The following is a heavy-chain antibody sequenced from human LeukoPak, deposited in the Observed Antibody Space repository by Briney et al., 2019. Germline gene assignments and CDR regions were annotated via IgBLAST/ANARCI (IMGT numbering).Heavy chain of an antibody. CDR3: ARSPHSSSWYNY. CDR2: IYYSGST. CDR1: GGSISSSSYY. D-gene: IGHD6-13*01. V-gene: IGHV4-39*07. Sequence: SETLSLTCTVSGGSISSSSYYWGWIRQPPGKGLEWIGSIYYSGSTYYNPSPKSRVTISVDTSKNQFSLKLSSVTAADTAVYYCARSPHSSSWYNYWGQGTLVTVSS. J-gene: IGHJ4*02.